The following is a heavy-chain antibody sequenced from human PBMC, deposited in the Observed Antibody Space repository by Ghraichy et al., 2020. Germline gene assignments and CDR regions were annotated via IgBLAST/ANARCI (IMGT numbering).Heavy chain of an antibody. CDR3: ARERLYYYDGSGHYFFDC. Sequence: GGSLRLSCAASGFTFSSYSVHWVRQAPGKGLEWVSSISSRGHYLYYADSVNGRFTISRDNAKNSLYLQITSLTADDSAVYYCARERLYYYDGSGHYFFDCWGQGTLVTVSS. V-gene: IGHV3-21*01. CDR1: GFTFSSYS. D-gene: IGHD3-22*01. J-gene: IGHJ4*02. CDR2: ISSRGHYL.